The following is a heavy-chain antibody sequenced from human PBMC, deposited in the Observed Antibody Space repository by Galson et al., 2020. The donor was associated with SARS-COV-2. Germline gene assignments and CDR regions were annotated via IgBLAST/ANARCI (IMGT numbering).Heavy chain of an antibody. CDR1: GFTFSTYG. CDR3: AKDRIAVAGTSEFDY. V-gene: IGHV3-30*02. D-gene: IGHD6-19*01. Sequence: TGGSLRLSCEASGFTFSTYGMDWVRQAPGKGLEWVAVIWYDGGRQYYADSVKGRSTISRDNSKNTLYLQMNSLRAEDTAVYYCAKDRIAVAGTSEFDYWGQGTLVTVSS. J-gene: IGHJ4*02. CDR2: IWYDGGRQ.